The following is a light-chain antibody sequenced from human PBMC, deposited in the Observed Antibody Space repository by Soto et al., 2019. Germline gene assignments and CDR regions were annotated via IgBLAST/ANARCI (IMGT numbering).Light chain of an antibody. J-gene: IGKJ1*01. CDR1: QSVSSH. CDR3: VQRTTWPWT. Sequence: EIVLTQSPGTLSLSPGERATLSCRASQSVSSHLAWYQQKPGQAPRLLIYDASNRATGSPARFSVSGSGTDFTLTISSLEPEDFAVYHCVQRTTWPWTCGQGSKVEIK. CDR2: DAS. V-gene: IGKV3-11*01.